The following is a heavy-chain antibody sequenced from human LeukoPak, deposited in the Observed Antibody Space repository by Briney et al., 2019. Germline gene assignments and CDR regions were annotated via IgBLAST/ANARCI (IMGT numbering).Heavy chain of an antibody. CDR1: GFTFSSYA. J-gene: IGHJ6*02. V-gene: IGHV3-23*01. D-gene: IGHD6-6*01. Sequence: GGSLRLSCAASGFTFSSYAMSWVRQAPGKELEWVSGISGSDGSTYYADSVKGRFTISRDNSKNRLYLLMNSLRAEDTALYYCAKSLGSSSWYFYYGMDVWGQGTTVTVSS. CDR3: AKSLGSSSWYFYYGMDV. CDR2: ISGSDGST.